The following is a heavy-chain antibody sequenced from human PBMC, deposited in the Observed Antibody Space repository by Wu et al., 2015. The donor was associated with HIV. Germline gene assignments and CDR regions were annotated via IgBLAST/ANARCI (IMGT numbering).Heavy chain of an antibody. CDR3: ARDKTVNYDSSGYF. D-gene: IGHD3-22*01. CDR1: GGTFSSYA. J-gene: IGHJ4*02. V-gene: IGHV1-69*13. CDR2: IIPIFGTA. Sequence: QVQLVQSGAEVKKPGSSVKVSCKASGGTFSSYAISWVRQAPGQGLGWMGRIIPIFGTANYAQKFQGRVTITADESTSTAYMELSSLRSEDTAVYYRARDKTVNYDSSGYFWGQGTLVTVSS.